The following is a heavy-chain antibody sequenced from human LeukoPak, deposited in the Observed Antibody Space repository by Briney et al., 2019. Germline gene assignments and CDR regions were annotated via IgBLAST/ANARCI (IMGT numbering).Heavy chain of an antibody. J-gene: IGHJ4*02. Sequence: ASVKVSCKASGYTFTGYYMHWVRQAPGQGLEWIGWINPNSGGTHYAQKFQDRVTMTRDTSITTAYMDMSRLRSDDTAVYYCARVREYSCDWYFDYWGQGTLVTVSS. D-gene: IGHD6-19*01. CDR2: INPNSGGT. CDR1: GYTFTGYY. V-gene: IGHV1-2*02. CDR3: ARVREYSCDWYFDY.